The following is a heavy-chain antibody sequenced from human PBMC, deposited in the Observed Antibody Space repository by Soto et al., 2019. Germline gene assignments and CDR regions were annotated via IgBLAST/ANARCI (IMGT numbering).Heavy chain of an antibody. CDR1: GFTFSSYW. CDR3: AKSLSPITGDS. CDR2: IKQDGSEI. V-gene: IGHV3-7*05. Sequence: GGSLRLSCAASGFTFSSYWMSWVRQGPGKGPEWVANIKQDGSEIYYVDSVKGRFTISRDNAKSSLYLQMTSLRAEDTAVYHCAKSLSPITGDSWGQGTPVTVYS. J-gene: IGHJ4*02.